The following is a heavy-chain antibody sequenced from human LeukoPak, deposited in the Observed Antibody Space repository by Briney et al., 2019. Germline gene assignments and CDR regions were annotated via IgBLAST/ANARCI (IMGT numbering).Heavy chain of an antibody. D-gene: IGHD3-3*01. CDR1: GFTFSSYS. CDR2: ISSSSSTI. CDR3: ARTPLWSGYSHFDY. V-gene: IGHV3-48*01. J-gene: IGHJ4*02. Sequence: PGGSLRLSCAASGFTFSSYSVNWVRQAPGKGLEWVSYISSSSSTIYYADSVKGRFTISRDNAKNSLYLQMNSLRAEDTAVYYCARTPLWSGYSHFDYWGQGTLVTVSS.